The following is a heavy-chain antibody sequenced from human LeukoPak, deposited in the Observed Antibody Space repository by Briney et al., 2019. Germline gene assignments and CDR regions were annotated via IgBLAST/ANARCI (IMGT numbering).Heavy chain of an antibody. CDR3: ARAEVGTAYFDS. J-gene: IGHJ4*02. Sequence: PGGSRRLSCVASGFTFRTYAMSWVRQAPGKGLNWVSVISGGGYTTYYADSTKGRFSISRDISKSTLNLRMDSLRAEDTAVYYCARAEVGTAYFDSWGQGILVTVSS. D-gene: IGHD1-7*01. CDR2: ISGGGYTT. V-gene: IGHV3-23*01. CDR1: GFTFRTYA.